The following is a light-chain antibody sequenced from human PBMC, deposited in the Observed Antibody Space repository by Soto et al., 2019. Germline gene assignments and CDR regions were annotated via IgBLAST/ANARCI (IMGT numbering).Light chain of an antibody. CDR1: SSDVGGYNY. Sequence: QSVPTQPASVSGSPGQSITISCTGTSSDVGGYNYVSWYQQHPGKAPKLMIYDVSNRPSGVSNRFSGSKSGNTASLTISGLQAEDEADYYCSSYTSSSVVFGTGTKLTVL. CDR2: DVS. V-gene: IGLV2-14*01. CDR3: SSYTSSSVV. J-gene: IGLJ1*01.